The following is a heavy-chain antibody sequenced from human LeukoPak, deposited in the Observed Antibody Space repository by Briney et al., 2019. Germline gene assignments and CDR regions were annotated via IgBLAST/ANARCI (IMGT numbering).Heavy chain of an antibody. CDR3: ARDQGSSWYKADGFNI. V-gene: IGHV3-23*01. CDR1: GFTFSSYA. J-gene: IGHJ3*02. Sequence: GGSLRLSCAASGFTFSSYAMSWVRQAPGKGLEWVSAISGSGGSTYYADSVKGRFTISRDNSKNTLYLQMISLRAEDTAVYYCARDQGSSWYKADGFNIWGQGTMVTVSS. CDR2: ISGSGGST. D-gene: IGHD6-13*01.